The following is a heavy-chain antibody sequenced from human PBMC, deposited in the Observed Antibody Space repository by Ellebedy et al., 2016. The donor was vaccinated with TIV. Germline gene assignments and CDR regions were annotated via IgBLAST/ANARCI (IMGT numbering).Heavy chain of an antibody. D-gene: IGHD6-13*01. CDR2: INPNSGGT. CDR3: ARGSSSRWYVAFDI. V-gene: IGHV1-2*02. J-gene: IGHJ3*02. Sequence: ASVKVSCKASGYTFTGYYMHWVRQAPGQGLEWMGWINPNSGGTNYVQKFQGRVTMTRGTSISTAYMELSRLRSDDTAVYYCARGSSSRWYVAFDIWGQGTMATVSS. CDR1: GYTFTGYY.